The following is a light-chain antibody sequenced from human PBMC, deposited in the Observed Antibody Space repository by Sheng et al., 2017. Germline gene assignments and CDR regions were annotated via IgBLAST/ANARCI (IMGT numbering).Light chain of an antibody. J-gene: IGLJ1*01. Sequence: QSALTQPPSASGSPGQSVTISCTGTSGDVGAYNYVSWYQQHPGKVPKLMIYEVNKRPSGVPDRFSGSKSANTASLTVAGLQAEDEADYYCSSYARRSTPLVFATGTKVTVL. CDR3: SSYARRSTPLV. CDR2: EVN. V-gene: IGLV2-8*01. CDR1: SGDVGAYNY.